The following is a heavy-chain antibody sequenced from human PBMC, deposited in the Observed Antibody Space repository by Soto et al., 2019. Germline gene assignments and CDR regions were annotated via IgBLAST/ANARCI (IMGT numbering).Heavy chain of an antibody. CDR3: ARESCRRDSGDSTLYFYGMDV. Sequence: QVQLQESGPGLVKPSQTLSLTCTVSGGSISSGGYYWSWIRQHPGKGLEWIGYIYYSGSTNYNPSTKRHVTRAEHPSPGRFSLKLSCVTAADTAVYYCARESCRRDSGDSTLYFYGMDVWGQGTTVTVSS. CDR2: IYYSGST. J-gene: IGHJ6*02. V-gene: IGHV4-31*01. D-gene: IGHD4-17*01. CDR1: GGSISSGGYY.